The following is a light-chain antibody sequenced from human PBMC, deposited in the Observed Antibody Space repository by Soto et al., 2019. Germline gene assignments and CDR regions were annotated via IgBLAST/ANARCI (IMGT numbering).Light chain of an antibody. V-gene: IGKV1-33*01. J-gene: IGKJ5*01. Sequence: DIQLTQSPSFLSASVGDRVTISCQASQDISNSLNWYQQKPGKAPKLLIYDASNLETGVPSRFSGSGSGTDFTFTISSLQPEDIATYYCQHCDSLPLTFGQGTRLEIK. CDR3: QHCDSLPLT. CDR1: QDISNS. CDR2: DAS.